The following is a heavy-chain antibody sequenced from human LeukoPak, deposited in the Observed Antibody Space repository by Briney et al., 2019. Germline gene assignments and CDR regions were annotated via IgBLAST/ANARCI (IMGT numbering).Heavy chain of an antibody. CDR2: ISSSSSYI. CDR1: GFTLYNYS. CDR3: ARGARDSSSWWDEYYFDY. V-gene: IGHV3-21*01. J-gene: IGHJ4*02. D-gene: IGHD6-13*01. Sequence: GGSLRLSCAASGFTLYNYSMNWVRQAPGKGLEWVSSISSSSSYIYYADSVKGRVTISRDNSKNTLYLQMNSLRAEDTAVCYCARGARDSSSWWDEYYFDYWGQGTLVTVSS.